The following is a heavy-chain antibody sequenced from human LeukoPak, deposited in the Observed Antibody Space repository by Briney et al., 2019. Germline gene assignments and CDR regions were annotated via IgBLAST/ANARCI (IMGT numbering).Heavy chain of an antibody. V-gene: IGHV4-39*07. D-gene: IGHD1-26*01. Sequence: SETLSLTCTVSGGSISSSSYYWGWIRQLPGKGLEWIGSIYYSGSTYYNPFLKSRVTISVDTSKNQFSLKLSSVTAADTAVYYCARDIIVGATSRWFDPWGQGTLVTVSS. CDR3: ARDIIVGATSRWFDP. CDR1: GGSISSSSYY. J-gene: IGHJ5*02. CDR2: IYYSGST.